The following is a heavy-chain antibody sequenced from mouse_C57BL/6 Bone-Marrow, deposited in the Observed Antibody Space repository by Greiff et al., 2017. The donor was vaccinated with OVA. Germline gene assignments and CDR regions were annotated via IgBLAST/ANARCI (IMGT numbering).Heavy chain of an antibody. CDR2: ISDGGSYT. CDR1: GFTFSSYA. CDR3: ARDYYYGSSYRFAY. J-gene: IGHJ3*01. D-gene: IGHD1-1*01. V-gene: IGHV5-4*01. Sequence: EVHLVESGGGLVKPGGSLKLSCAASGFTFSSYAMSWVRQTPEKRLEWVATISDGGSYTYYPDNVKGRFTISRDNAKNNLYLQMSHLKSEDTAMYYCARDYYYGSSYRFAYWGQGTLVTVSA.